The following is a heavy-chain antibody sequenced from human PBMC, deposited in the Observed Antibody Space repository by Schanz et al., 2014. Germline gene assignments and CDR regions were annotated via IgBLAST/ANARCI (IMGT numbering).Heavy chain of an antibody. D-gene: IGHD3-22*01. J-gene: IGHJ4*02. V-gene: IGHV1-18*01. Sequence: VQLVQSGAEVKRPGASVRVSCKASGYTFTSYDFNWVRQAPGQGLEWMGWISAYNGHTDYAQKLQGRVTLTTDTSTSTAYMELRNLRSDDTAVYYCAGAFDSSGYYFDYWGQGTLVTVSS. CDR2: ISAYNGHT. CDR3: AGAFDSSGYYFDY. CDR1: GYTFTSYD.